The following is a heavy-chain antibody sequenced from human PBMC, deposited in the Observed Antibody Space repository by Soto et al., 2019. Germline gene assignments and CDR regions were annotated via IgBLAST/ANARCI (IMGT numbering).Heavy chain of an antibody. J-gene: IGHJ3*02. Sequence: QVQLVNSGAEVKKPGASGKFSCKASGSPFTSYGISWVRQAPGQGLEWMRWISAYNGNTNYAQKLQGRANMTADTSTSTAYMELMSRRSDDTAVYYCARQGAMTTLPTAAFDIWGQVTMVTVSS. CDR3: ARQGAMTTLPTAAFDI. D-gene: IGHD4-17*01. V-gene: IGHV1-18*01. CDR1: GSPFTSYG. CDR2: ISAYNGNT.